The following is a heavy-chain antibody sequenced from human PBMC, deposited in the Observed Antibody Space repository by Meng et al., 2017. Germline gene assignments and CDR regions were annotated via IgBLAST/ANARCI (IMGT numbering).Heavy chain of an antibody. CDR2: ISYDGSNK. Sequence: GPLGGSGGGVGQPGRSLRLSCAASGFLFSSYAMHWVRQAPGKGLEWVAVISYDGSNKYYADSVKGRFTISRDNSKNTLYLQMNSLRAEDTAVYYCARDRSMGGASDDYWGQGTLVTVSS. CDR3: ARDRSMGGASDDY. V-gene: IGHV3-30*01. CDR1: GFLFSSYA. J-gene: IGHJ4*02. D-gene: IGHD3-16*01.